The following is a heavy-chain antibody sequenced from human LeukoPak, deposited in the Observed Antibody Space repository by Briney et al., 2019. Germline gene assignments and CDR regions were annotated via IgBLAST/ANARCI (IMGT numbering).Heavy chain of an antibody. CDR1: GYTFTGYY. CDR2: INPNSGGT. J-gene: IGHJ4*02. Sequence: ASVKVSCKASGYTFTGYYMHWVRQAPGQWLEWMGWINPNSGGTNYAQKFQGRVTMTRDTSISTAYMELSRLRSDDTAVYYCARDREYSSGWYVDYWGQGTLVTVSS. V-gene: IGHV1-2*02. CDR3: ARDREYSSGWYVDY. D-gene: IGHD6-19*01.